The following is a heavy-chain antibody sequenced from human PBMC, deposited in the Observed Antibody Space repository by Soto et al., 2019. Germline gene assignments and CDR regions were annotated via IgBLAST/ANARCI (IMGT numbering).Heavy chain of an antibody. CDR1: GFTFSSYS. D-gene: IGHD3-16*02. Sequence: GGSLRLSCAASGFTFSSYSMNWVRQAPGKGLEWVSSISSSSSYIYYADSVKGRFTISRDNAKNSLYLQMNSLRAEDTAVYYCARDILGYDYVWGSYRYAPQFDYWGQGTLVTV. CDR2: ISSSSSYI. V-gene: IGHV3-21*01. J-gene: IGHJ4*02. CDR3: ARDILGYDYVWGSYRYAPQFDY.